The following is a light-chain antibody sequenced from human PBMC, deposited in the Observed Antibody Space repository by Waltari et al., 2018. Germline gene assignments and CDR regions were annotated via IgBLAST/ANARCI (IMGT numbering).Light chain of an antibody. J-gene: IGKJ5*01. CDR2: EES. Sequence: EIVLTQSPATLSLSPGERATLSCRASHSVSNYLAWYQQKTGQAPRLLIYEESNRATGIPARFSGSGSATDFTLTISSLEPEDFAVYYCQQRGNWPITFGQGTRLEIK. CDR3: QQRGNWPIT. V-gene: IGKV3-11*01. CDR1: HSVSNY.